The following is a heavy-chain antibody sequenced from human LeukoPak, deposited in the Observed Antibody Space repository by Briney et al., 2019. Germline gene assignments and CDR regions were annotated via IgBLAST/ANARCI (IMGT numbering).Heavy chain of an antibody. CDR2: IYYTGST. J-gene: IGHJ6*03. CDR1: GGSVTSGSYY. D-gene: IGHD5-24*01. V-gene: IGHV4-61*01. Sequence: PSKTLSLTCTISGGSVTSGSYYWSWIRQPPEKGLEWIGYIYYTGSTDYNPSLKSRVTISVETSKNQFSLQLSSVTAADTAIYYCATSLESYYYMDVWGKGTTVTVSS. CDR3: ATSLESYYYMDV.